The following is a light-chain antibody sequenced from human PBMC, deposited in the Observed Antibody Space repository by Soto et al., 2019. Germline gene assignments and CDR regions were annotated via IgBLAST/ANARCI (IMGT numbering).Light chain of an antibody. CDR1: NIGSKS. V-gene: IGLV3-21*02. Sequence: SYELTQPPSVSGAPGQTARITCGGNNIGSKSVHCYQQKPGQAPVLVVYDDSDRPSGIPERFSGSNSGNTATLTISRVEAGDEADYYCQVWDSSSDHLVFGGGTKLTVL. CDR2: DDS. J-gene: IGLJ3*02. CDR3: QVWDSSSDHLV.